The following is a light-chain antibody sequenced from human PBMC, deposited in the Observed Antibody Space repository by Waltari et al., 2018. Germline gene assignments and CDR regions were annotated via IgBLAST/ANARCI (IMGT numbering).Light chain of an antibody. CDR2: AAS. CDR3: QQSYS. CDR1: QSSSDY. J-gene: IGKJ5*01. V-gene: IGKV1-39*01. Sequence: DIQMTQSPSSLSASVGDRVTITCRASQSSSDYLNWYQQIPGKAPKLLIYAASTLQSGVPSRFSGSGSGTDFALTISSLQPEDFATYYRQQSYSFGQGTRLEIK.